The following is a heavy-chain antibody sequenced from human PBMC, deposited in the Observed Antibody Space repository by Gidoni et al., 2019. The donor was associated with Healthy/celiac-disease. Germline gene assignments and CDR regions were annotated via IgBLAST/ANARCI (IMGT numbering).Heavy chain of an antibody. CDR3: AKGYYYDSSGDY. V-gene: IGHV3-30*02. J-gene: IGHJ4*02. CDR2: IRYDGSNK. Sequence: QVQLVESGGGVVQPGGSLRLSCAASGFTFSSYGMHWVRQAPGKGLEWVAFIRYDGSNKYYADSVKGRFTISRDNSKNTLYLQMNSLRAEDTAVYYCAKGYYYDSSGDYWGQGTLVTVSS. D-gene: IGHD3-22*01. CDR1: GFTFSSYG.